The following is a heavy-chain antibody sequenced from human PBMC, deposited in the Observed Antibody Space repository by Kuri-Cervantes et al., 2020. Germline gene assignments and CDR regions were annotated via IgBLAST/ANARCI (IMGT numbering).Heavy chain of an antibody. CDR1: GFTFDDYA. Sequence: SLKISCAASGFTFDDYAMHWVRQAPGKGLEWVSGISWNSGSIGYADSVKGRFTISRDNAKNSLYLQMNSLRDEDTAVYYCARNYGSGSYYNWFDPWGQGTLVTVSS. J-gene: IGHJ5*02. D-gene: IGHD3-10*01. CDR2: ISWNSGSI. V-gene: IGHV3-9*01. CDR3: ARNYGSGSYYNWFDP.